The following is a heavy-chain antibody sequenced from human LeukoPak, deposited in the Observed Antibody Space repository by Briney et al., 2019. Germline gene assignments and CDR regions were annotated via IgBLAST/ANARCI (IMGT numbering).Heavy chain of an antibody. V-gene: IGHV4-59*01. Sequence: SETLSLTCTVSGGSISSYYWSWIRQPPGKGLEWIGYTYYSGSTNYNPSLKSRVTISVDTSKNQFSLKLSSVTAADTAVYYCAREGDDYGGNLHAFDIWGQGTMVTVSS. CDR3: AREGDDYGGNLHAFDI. CDR2: TYYSGST. J-gene: IGHJ3*02. CDR1: GGSISSYY. D-gene: IGHD4-23*01.